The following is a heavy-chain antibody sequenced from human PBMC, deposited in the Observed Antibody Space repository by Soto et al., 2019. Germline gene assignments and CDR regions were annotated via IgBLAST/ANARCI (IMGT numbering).Heavy chain of an antibody. CDR2: IYPGDSDT. Sequence: PGESLKISCKGSGYSFTSYWIGWVRQMPGKCLEWMGIIYPGDSDTRYSPSFQGQVTISADKSISTAYLQWSSLKASDTAIYYCARRDGNYSSVNWFDPWGQGTLVTVSS. CDR1: GYSFTSYW. V-gene: IGHV5-51*01. J-gene: IGHJ5*02. CDR3: ARRDGNYSSVNWFDP. D-gene: IGHD1-26*01.